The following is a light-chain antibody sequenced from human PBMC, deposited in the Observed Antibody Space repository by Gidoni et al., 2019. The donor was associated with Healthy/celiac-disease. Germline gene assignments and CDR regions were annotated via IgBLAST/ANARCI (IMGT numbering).Light chain of an antibody. CDR2: DAS. Sequence: SYVLTQPPSVSVARGQTARSTGGGTNIGRKSVHWYQQKPGQAPGLVVYDASDPPPGIPERFSGSNSWNTATLTIRRVQAVDEADYYCLVWDSRGVFGGWTKLTVL. CDR1: NIGRKS. CDR3: LVWDSRGV. V-gene: IGLV3-21*02. J-gene: IGLJ3*02.